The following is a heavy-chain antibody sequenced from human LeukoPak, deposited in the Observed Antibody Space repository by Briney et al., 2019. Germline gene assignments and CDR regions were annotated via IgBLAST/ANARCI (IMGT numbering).Heavy chain of an antibody. CDR3: AKEGGYGELSSYFDY. Sequence: GSLRLSCAASGFSSSTFGMGWVRPAPGELLEWVSSISGSGGRTYYRDSVKGRFTISRDNSKNTLYLQMNSLRAEDTAVYYCAKEGGYGELSSYFDYWGQGTLVTVSS. D-gene: IGHD3-16*02. V-gene: IGHV3-23*01. CDR2: ISGSGGRT. J-gene: IGHJ4*02. CDR1: GFSSSTFG.